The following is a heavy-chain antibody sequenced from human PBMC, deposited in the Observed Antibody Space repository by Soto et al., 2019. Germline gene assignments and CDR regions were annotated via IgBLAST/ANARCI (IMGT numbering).Heavy chain of an antibody. CDR3: AKLGMTTINRDY. CDR1: GFSFDTYA. J-gene: IGHJ4*02. CDR2: ISGSGGNT. Sequence: AQLLESGGGLVQPGGSLRVSCAASGFSFDTYAMSWVRRAPGKGLEWVPTISGSGGNTYYADSVKGRFTISRDNSKNILYLQMTSLRAEDTALYYCAKLGMTTINRDYWGQGTQVTVSS. V-gene: IGHV3-23*01. D-gene: IGHD5-12*01.